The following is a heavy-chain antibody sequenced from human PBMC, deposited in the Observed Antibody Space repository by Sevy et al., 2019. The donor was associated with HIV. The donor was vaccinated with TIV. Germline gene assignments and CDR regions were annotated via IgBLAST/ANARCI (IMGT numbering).Heavy chain of an antibody. CDR3: AKDRVSGTYYTGDFDY. CDR1: GFTFSTYA. Sequence: GGSLRLSCAASGFTFSTYAMTWVRQAPGKGLEWVSVITYSGVNTYYADSVKGRFTISRDNSKNKLYLQMNSLRAEDTAAYYCAKDRVSGTYYTGDFDYWGQGTLVTVSS. J-gene: IGHJ4*02. D-gene: IGHD3-10*01. CDR2: ITYSGVNT. V-gene: IGHV3-23*01.